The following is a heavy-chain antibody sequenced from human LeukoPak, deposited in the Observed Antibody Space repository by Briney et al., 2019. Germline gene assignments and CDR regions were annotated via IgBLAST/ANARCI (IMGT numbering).Heavy chain of an antibody. CDR2: IYSGGST. CDR1: GFTVSSNY. J-gene: IGHJ6*02. D-gene: IGHD3-22*01. Sequence: GGSLRLSCAASGFTVSSNYMSWVRQAPGKGLEWVSVIYSGGSTYYADFVKGRFTISRDNSKNTLYLQMNSLRAEDTAAYYCARDGTDSSGYYLYYYGMDVWGQGTTVTVFS. V-gene: IGHV3-66*01. CDR3: ARDGTDSSGYYLYYYGMDV.